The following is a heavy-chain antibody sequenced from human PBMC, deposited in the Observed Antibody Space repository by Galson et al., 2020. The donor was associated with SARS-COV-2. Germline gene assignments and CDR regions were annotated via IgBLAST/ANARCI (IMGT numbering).Heavy chain of an antibody. CDR1: GGSISSSSYY. D-gene: IGHD3-22*01. V-gene: IGHV4-39*01. CDR2: IYYSGST. CDR3: ASYDSSGYSNWFDP. J-gene: IGHJ5*02. Sequence: SETLSLTCTVSGGSISSSSYYWGWIRQPPGKGLEWIGSIYYSGSTYYNPSLKSRVTISVDTSKNQFSLKLSSVTAADTAVYYCASYDSSGYSNWFDPWGQGTLVTVSS.